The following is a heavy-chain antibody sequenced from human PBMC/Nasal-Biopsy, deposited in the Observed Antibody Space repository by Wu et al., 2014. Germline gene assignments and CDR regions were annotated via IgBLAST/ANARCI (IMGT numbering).Heavy chain of an antibody. Sequence: TLSLTCAVYGGSFSGHYWSWIRQSPGKGLEWIGEINHSGSTSSNPSLKSRVTISVDTSKNQFSLKLSSVTAADTAIYYCARSARIAAAGTHWPDSWGQGIVVT. V-gene: IGHV4-34*01. J-gene: IGHJ4*02. CDR3: ARSARIAAAGTHWPDS. CDR2: INHSGST. CDR1: GGSFSGHY. D-gene: IGHD6-13*01.